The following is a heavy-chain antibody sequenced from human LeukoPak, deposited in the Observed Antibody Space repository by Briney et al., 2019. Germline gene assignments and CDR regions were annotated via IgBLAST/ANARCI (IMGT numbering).Heavy chain of an antibody. D-gene: IGHD1/OR15-1a*01. J-gene: IGHJ4*02. V-gene: IGHV3-7*01. CDR1: GFTFSGYW. CDR3: LVTTRRRGFDY. CDR2: IRQDGSVQ. Sequence: PGGSLRLSCAASGFTFSGYWVSWVRQAPGKGLEWVANIRQDGSVQNYVDSVKGRFTISRDNPKNSVYLQMSSLRAEDTAVYYCLVTTRRRGFDYWGQGTLVTVSS.